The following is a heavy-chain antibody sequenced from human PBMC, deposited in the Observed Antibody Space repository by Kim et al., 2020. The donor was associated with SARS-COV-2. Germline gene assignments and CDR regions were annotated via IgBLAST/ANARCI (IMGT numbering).Heavy chain of an antibody. Sequence: SETLSLTCAVYGGSFSGYYWSWIRQPPGKGLEWIGEINHSGSTNYNPSLKSRVTISVDTSKNQFSLKLSSVTAADTAVYYCARIRAVTSHSGSRHHPELGFGYWGQGTLVTLSS. V-gene: IGHV4-34*01. CDR1: GGSFSGYY. J-gene: IGHJ4*02. CDR2: INHSGST. CDR3: ARIRAVTSHSGSRHHPELGFGY. D-gene: IGHD1-26*01.